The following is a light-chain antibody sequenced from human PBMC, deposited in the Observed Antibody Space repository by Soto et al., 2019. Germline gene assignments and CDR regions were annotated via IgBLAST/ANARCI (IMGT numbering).Light chain of an antibody. J-gene: IGLJ3*02. V-gene: IGLV1-51*01. CDR2: DDN. CDR3: GTWDTSMSAGV. CDR1: SSNIATNY. Sequence: QSVLTQPPSVSAAPGQRVTISCSGSSSNIATNYVSWYQHLPGAAPRLLICDDNKRPSGIPDRFPGSKYGTSATLDITGLQTGDEADYYCGTWDTSMSAGVFGGGTKVTVL.